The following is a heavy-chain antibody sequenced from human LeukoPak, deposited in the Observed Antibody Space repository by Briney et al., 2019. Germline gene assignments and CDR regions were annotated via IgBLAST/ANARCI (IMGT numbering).Heavy chain of an antibody. CDR3: ARVLAVAGYSFDY. CDR2: INPSGGST. V-gene: IGHV1-46*01. CDR1: GYTFTSYY. J-gene: IGHJ4*02. D-gene: IGHD6-19*01. Sequence: ASVKVSCKASGYTFTSYYMHWVRQAPGQGLEWMGIINPSGGSTSYAQKFQGRVTMTRDTSTSTVYMELRSLRSDDPAVYYCARVLAVAGYSFDYWGQGTLVTVSS.